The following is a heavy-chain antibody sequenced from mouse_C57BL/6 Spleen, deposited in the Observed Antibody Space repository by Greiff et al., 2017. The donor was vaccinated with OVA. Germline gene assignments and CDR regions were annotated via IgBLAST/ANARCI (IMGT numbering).Heavy chain of an antibody. CDR2: IDPSDSYT. J-gene: IGHJ2*01. V-gene: IGHV1-69*01. D-gene: IGHD1-1*01. Sequence: VQLQQPGAELVMPGASVKLSCKASGYTFTSYWMHWVKQRPGQGLEWIGEIDPSDSYTNYNQKFKGKSTLTVDKSSSTAYMQLSSLTSEDSAVYYCARGSSSFFDYWGQGTTLTVSS. CDR3: ARGSSSFFDY. CDR1: GYTFTSYW.